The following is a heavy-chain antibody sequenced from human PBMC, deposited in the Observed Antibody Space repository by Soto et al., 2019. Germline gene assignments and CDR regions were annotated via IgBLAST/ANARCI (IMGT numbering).Heavy chain of an antibody. CDR2: IDPSDSYT. CDR1: GYSFTSYW. CDR3: ARWDIVVVPAAAYYYYYGMDV. Sequence: PGESLKISCKGSGYSFTSYWISWVRQMPGKGLEWMGRIDPSDSYTNYSPSFQGHVTISADKSISTAYLQWSSLKASDTAMYYCARWDIVVVPAAAYYYYYGMDVWGQGTMVTVSS. J-gene: IGHJ6*02. D-gene: IGHD2-2*01. V-gene: IGHV5-10-1*01.